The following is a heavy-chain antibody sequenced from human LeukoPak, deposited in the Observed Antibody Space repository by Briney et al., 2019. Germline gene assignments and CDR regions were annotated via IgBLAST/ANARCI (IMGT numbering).Heavy chain of an antibody. CDR2: ISGSGSAT. V-gene: IGHV3-23*01. Sequence: GSLRLSCAASGFTFDDYGMSWVRQAPGKGLEWVSAISGSGSATYYADSVKGRFTISRDNSKNTLFPQMNSLRAEDTAVYYCAKHSVVAATPDYWGQGTLVTVSS. D-gene: IGHD2-15*01. J-gene: IGHJ4*02. CDR3: AKHSVVAATPDY. CDR1: GFTFDDYG.